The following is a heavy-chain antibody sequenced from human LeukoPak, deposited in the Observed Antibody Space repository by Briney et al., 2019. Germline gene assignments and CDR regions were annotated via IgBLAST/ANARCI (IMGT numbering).Heavy chain of an antibody. CDR2: ISYDGSNK. Sequence: GGSLRLSCAASGFTFSSYGMHWVRQAPGKGLERVAVISYDGSNKYYADSVKGRFTISRDNAKNSLYLQMNSLRAEDTAVYYCARDQTFGYYDSSGFSDYWGQGTLVTVSS. D-gene: IGHD3-22*01. CDR1: GFTFSSYG. CDR3: ARDQTFGYYDSSGFSDY. V-gene: IGHV3-30*03. J-gene: IGHJ4*02.